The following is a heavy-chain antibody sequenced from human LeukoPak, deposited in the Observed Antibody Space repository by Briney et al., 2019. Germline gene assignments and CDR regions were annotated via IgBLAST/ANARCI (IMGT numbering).Heavy chain of an antibody. CDR1: GFTFSSYA. V-gene: IGHV3-23*01. D-gene: IGHD6-19*01. J-gene: IGHJ6*02. Sequence: GGSLRLSCAASGFTFSSYAMSWVRQAPGKGLEWVSAISGSGGSTYYADSVKGRFTISRDNSKNTLYLQMNSLRAEDTAVYYCATRSPQENDYYYGMDVWGQGTTVTVSS. CDR2: ISGSGGST. CDR3: ATRSPQENDYYYGMDV.